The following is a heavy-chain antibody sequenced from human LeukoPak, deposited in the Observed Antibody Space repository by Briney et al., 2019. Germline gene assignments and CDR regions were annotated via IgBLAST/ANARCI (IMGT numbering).Heavy chain of an antibody. V-gene: IGHV3-30*02. CDR2: IQYDGDNK. J-gene: IGHJ4*02. CDR3: AKRWDNTWSYFDL. Sequence: GGSLRLSCVASGFTFTRSAMHWVRQAPGKGLEWVAFIQYDGDNKYYADPVKGRFTISRDDSQNTLYLQMNSLTVEDTAVYYCAKRWDNTWSYFDLWGQGTLVTVSS. CDR1: GFTFTRSA. D-gene: IGHD1/OR15-1a*01.